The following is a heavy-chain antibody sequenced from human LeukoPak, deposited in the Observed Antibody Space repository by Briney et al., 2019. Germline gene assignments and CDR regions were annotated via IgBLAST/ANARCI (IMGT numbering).Heavy chain of an antibody. J-gene: IGHJ4*02. CDR2: IYYSGST. V-gene: IGHV4-59*01. CDR3: AREGRGAAAGMDY. D-gene: IGHD6-13*01. CDR1: GGSINNYC. Sequence: SETLSLTCTVSGGSINNYCWSWVRQPPGKGLEWIGYIYYSGSTNYNPSLKSRVTISVDTSKNQFSLNLSSVTAADTAVYYCAREGRGAAAGMDYWGQGTLVTVSS.